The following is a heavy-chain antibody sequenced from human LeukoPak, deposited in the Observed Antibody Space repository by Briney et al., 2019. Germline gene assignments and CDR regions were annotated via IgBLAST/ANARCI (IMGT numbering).Heavy chain of an antibody. CDR3: ARRRDGGYGETPDY. Sequence: ESLKIFCKGPGYSFTTYWISWVRQMPGKGAERTGRIDPSDSYTNSSPSLQGQVTISADKSSSTAFRQWSSLKASDTAMYYCARRRDGGYGETPDYWGRGTLVTVSS. D-gene: IGHD4-17*01. V-gene: IGHV5-10-1*01. J-gene: IGHJ4*02. CDR2: IDPSDSYT. CDR1: GYSFTTYW.